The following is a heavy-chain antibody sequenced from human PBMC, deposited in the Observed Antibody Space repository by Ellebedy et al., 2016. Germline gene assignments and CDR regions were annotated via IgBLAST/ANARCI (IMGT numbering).Heavy chain of an antibody. J-gene: IGHJ4*02. CDR1: GYTFTGYY. CDR3: ARDRGKVYFDY. Sequence: ASVKVSXKASGYTFTGYYMHWVRQAPGQGLEWMGWINPNSGGTNYAQKLQGRVTMTTDTSTSTAYMELRSLRSDDTAVYYCARDRGKVYFDYWGQGTLVTVSS. CDR2: INPNSGGT. V-gene: IGHV1-2*02.